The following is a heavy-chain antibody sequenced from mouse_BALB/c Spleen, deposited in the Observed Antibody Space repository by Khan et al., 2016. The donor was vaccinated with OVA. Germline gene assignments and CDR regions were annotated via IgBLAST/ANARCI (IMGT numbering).Heavy chain of an antibody. D-gene: IGHD1-1*01. Sequence: EVELVESGGDLVKPGGPLKLSCAASGFTFSTYAMSWVRQTPDKRLEWVATINTGGDYIYYPDSVKGRFTNSRDNAKNTLYLQKSSLRSEDTAMYFCARHNYGPFAYWGQGTLVTVSA. J-gene: IGHJ3*01. CDR3: ARHNYGPFAY. V-gene: IGHV5-6*01. CDR2: INTGGDYI. CDR1: GFTFSTYA.